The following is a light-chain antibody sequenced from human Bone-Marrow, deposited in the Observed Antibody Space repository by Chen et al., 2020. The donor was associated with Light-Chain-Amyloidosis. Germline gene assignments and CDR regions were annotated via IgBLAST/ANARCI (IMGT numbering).Light chain of an antibody. CDR3: QSADSSGTYEVI. Sequence: YDLSQPPSVSVSPGQTARLPCSGDDLPTQYAYWYQQKPGQAPVLVIHRDTERPSGISERFSGSSSGTTATLTISGVQAEDEADYHCQSADSSGTYEVIFGGGTKLTVL. CDR2: RDT. J-gene: IGLJ2*01. CDR1: DLPTQY. V-gene: IGLV3-25*03.